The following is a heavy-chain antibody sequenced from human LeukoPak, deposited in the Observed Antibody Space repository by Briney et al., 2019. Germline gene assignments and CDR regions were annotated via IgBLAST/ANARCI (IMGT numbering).Heavy chain of an antibody. J-gene: IGHJ4*02. CDR3: ARLRHWEQLLEDY. CDR1: GFTFSRYG. V-gene: IGHV3-23*01. CDR2: ISGGGAST. Sequence: GGSLRLSCAASGFTFSRYGMSWVRQAPGKGLEWVSTISGGGASTSYADSVKGRFTISRDISKNTLYLQVKSLRAEDTAAYYCARLRHWEQLLEDYWGQGTQVTVSS. D-gene: IGHD1/OR15-1a*01.